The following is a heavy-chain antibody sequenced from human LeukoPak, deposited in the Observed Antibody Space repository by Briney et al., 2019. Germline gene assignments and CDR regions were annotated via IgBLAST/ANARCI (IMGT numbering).Heavy chain of an antibody. CDR2: IYYSGST. D-gene: IGHD2-15*01. CDR1: GGSISSGGYY. V-gene: IGHV4-31*03. CDR3: ASLPDPLYCSGGSCYLGFDP. Sequence: PSQTLSLTCTVSGGSISSGGYYWIWIRQHPGKGLEWMGYIYYSGSTYYNPSLKSRVTISVDTSKNQCSLKLSSVTAADTAVYYCASLPDPLYCSGGSCYLGFDPWGQGTLVTVSS. J-gene: IGHJ5*02.